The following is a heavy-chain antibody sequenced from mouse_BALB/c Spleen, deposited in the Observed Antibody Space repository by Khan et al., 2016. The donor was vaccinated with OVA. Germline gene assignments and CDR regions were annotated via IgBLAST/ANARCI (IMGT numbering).Heavy chain of an antibody. V-gene: IGHV1-4*01. J-gene: IGHJ3*01. Sequence: QVQLKQSGAELARPGASVNMSCYASGSTFTSYTMHWVKQRPGQGLEWIGYINPSSAYINYNQKFKDKATLTADKSTSTAYMQLSSLTAEDSAVYYCATYYRYPAWFAYWGEGPLVTVSA. CDR3: ATYYRYPAWFAY. CDR2: INPSSAYI. D-gene: IGHD2-14*01. CDR1: GSTFTSYT.